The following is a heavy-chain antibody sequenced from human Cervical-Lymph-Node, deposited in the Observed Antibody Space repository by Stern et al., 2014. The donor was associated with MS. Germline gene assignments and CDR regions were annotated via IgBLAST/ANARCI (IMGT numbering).Heavy chain of an antibody. V-gene: IGHV4-61*02. CDR2: IYTSGST. CDR1: GGSISSGSYY. Sequence: QLQLQESGPGLVKPSQTLSLTCTVSGGSISSGSYYWSWIRQPAGKGLEWIGRIYTSGSTNYNPSLKSRVTISADTSQNQFSLKLSSVTAADTAVYYCARGILTGYYYFDYWGQGTLVTVSS. D-gene: IGHD3-9*01. J-gene: IGHJ4*02. CDR3: ARGILTGYYYFDY.